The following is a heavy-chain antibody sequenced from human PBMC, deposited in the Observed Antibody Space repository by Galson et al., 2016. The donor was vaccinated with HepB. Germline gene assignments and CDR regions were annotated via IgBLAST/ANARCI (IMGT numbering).Heavy chain of an antibody. CDR2: ISVYNGNT. J-gene: IGHJ6*02. CDR3: ARDRGWFGEPDFIYAMDV. Sequence: SVKVPCKASGYSFTTYGISWVRQAPGQGLEWMGWISVYNGNTRYAQKLQGRVTVTTDTSTSTAYMELRSLRSDDTAVYYCARDRGWFGEPDFIYAMDVWGQGTTVTVSS. CDR1: GYSFTTYG. D-gene: IGHD3-10*01. V-gene: IGHV1-18*01.